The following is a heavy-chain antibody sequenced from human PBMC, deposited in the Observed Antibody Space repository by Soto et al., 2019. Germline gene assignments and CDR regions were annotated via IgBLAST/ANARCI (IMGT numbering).Heavy chain of an antibody. CDR3: ARAYDSSGYLAH. J-gene: IGHJ4*02. Sequence: SETLSLTCTVSGGSISSGDYYWSWIRQPPGKGLEWIGYIYYSGSTYYNPSLKSRVTISVDTSKNQFSLKLGSVTAADTAVYYCARAYDSSGYLAHWGQGTLVTVYS. CDR2: IYYSGST. V-gene: IGHV4-30-4*01. CDR1: GGSISSGDYY. D-gene: IGHD3-22*01.